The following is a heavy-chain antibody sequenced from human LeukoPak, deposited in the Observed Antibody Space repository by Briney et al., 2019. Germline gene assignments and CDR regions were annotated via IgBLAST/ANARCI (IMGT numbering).Heavy chain of an antibody. D-gene: IGHD5-18*01. Sequence: GGSLRLSCEASGFRFDDYGMHWVRQGPGKGLEWVSGISWNSGSIGYADSVKGRFTISRDNAKNSLYLQMNSLRAEDTALYYCAKDAYSYGFSDAFDIWGQGTMVTVSS. CDR2: ISWNSGSI. CDR3: AKDAYSYGFSDAFDI. J-gene: IGHJ3*02. CDR1: GFRFDDYG. V-gene: IGHV3-9*01.